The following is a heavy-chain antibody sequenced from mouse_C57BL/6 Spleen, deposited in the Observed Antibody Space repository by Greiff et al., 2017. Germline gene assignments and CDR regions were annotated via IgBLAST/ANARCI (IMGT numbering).Heavy chain of an antibody. CDR3: ARESPDWYFDV. Sequence: EVKLVESEGGLVQPGSSMKLSCTASGFTFSDYYMAWVRQVPEKGLEWVAIINYDGSSTYYLDSLKSRFIISRDNAKNILYLQMSSLKSEDTATYYCARESPDWYFDVWGKGTTVTVSS. CDR2: INYDGSST. J-gene: IGHJ1*03. V-gene: IGHV5-16*01. CDR1: GFTFSDYY.